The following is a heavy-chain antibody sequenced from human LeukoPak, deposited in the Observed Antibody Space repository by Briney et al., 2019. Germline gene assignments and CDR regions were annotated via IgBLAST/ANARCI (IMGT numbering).Heavy chain of an antibody. Sequence: GESLKISCKGSGYSFISYWIGWVRQMPGKGLEWMGIIYPRDSDTRYSPSFQGQVTISADKSISTAYLQWSSLKASDTAMYYCLAYYYDSSGSHFDYWGQGTLVTVSS. CDR3: LAYYYDSSGSHFDY. CDR1: GYSFISYW. V-gene: IGHV5-51*01. J-gene: IGHJ4*02. CDR2: IYPRDSDT. D-gene: IGHD3-22*01.